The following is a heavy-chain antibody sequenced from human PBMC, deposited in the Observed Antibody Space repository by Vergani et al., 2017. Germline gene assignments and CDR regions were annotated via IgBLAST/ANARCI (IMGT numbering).Heavy chain of an antibody. CDR1: GYTFSYFY. Sequence: QVQVVQSGAEVKKSGASVKVSCKTSGYTFSYFYMHWVRQAPGQGLEWMGIINPSGGHTNYAQKFQGRVTMTRDTSTSTVYMELSSLRSEDTAIYYCAGRDYGILTGYQYWGQGTLVTVSA. D-gene: IGHD3-9*01. J-gene: IGHJ4*02. CDR2: INPSGGHT. V-gene: IGHV1-46*03. CDR3: AGRDYGILTGYQY.